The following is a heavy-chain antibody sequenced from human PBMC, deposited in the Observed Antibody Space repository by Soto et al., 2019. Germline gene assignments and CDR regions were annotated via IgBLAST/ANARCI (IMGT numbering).Heavy chain of an antibody. Sequence: SVKVSCKASGGTFSSYTISWVRQAPGQGLEWMGRIIPILGIANYAQKFQGRVTITADKSTSTAYMELSSLRSEDTAVYYCARSEYCSGRRCYLISDYWGPGPLVTVSS. CDR2: IIPILGIA. CDR1: GGTFSSYT. J-gene: IGHJ4*02. D-gene: IGHD2-15*01. V-gene: IGHV1-69*02. CDR3: ARSEYCSGRRCYLISDY.